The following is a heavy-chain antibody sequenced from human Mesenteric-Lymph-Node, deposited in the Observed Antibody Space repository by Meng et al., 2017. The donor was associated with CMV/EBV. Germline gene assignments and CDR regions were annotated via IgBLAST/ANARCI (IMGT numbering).Heavy chain of an antibody. CDR1: GFTFSDYY. D-gene: IGHD6-6*01. CDR3: ARVAKGTSSWYFDL. Sequence: SGFTFSDYYMTWIRQAPGKGLEWVSYISNSGSTKHYADSVKGRFTISRDSAKNSLYLQMNSLRVEDTAVYYCARVAKGTSSWYFDLWGRGTLVTVSS. V-gene: IGHV3-11*04. J-gene: IGHJ2*01. CDR2: ISNSGSTK.